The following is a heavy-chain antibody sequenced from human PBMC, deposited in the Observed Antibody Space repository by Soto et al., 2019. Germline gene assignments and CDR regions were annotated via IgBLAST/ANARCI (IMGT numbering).Heavy chain of an antibody. CDR2: VYPGDSDT. D-gene: IGHD3-10*01. CDR3: AISLPRLRGFFSVY. CDR1: GYIFSSYW. J-gene: IGHJ4*02. V-gene: IGHV5-51*01. Sequence: LKISCKGSGYIFSSYWIGWVRLMPGKGLEWMGIVYPGDSDTRYSPSFQGQVTISADKSISTAYLQWSSLKASDAAMYYCAISLPRLRGFFSVYWGLGPLRTVSS.